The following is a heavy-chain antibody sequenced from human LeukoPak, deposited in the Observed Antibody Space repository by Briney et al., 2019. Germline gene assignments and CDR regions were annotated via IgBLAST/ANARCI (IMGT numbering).Heavy chain of an antibody. J-gene: IGHJ5*02. CDR2: IYYTGST. CDR1: GGSISTYY. Sequence: SSETLSLTCTVSGGSISTYYWSWIRQPPGKGLEWIGNIYYTGSTNYNPSLKSRVTILVDTSKNHFSMKLRSVTAADTAVYYCARSRLYCNGGSCYGVNWFDPWGQGTLVTVSS. V-gene: IGHV4-59*01. D-gene: IGHD2-15*01. CDR3: ARSRLYCNGGSCYGVNWFDP.